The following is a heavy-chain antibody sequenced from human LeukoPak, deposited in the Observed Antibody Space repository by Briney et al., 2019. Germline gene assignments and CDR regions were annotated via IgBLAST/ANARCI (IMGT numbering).Heavy chain of an antibody. CDR1: GFTFSSYE. D-gene: IGHD6-19*01. V-gene: IGHV3-48*03. J-gene: IGHJ5*02. CDR2: ISSSGSTI. CDR3: ARDLPTAVAGTEGTGWFDP. Sequence: PGGSLRLSCAASGFTFSSYEMNWVRQAPGKGLEWVSYISSSGSTIYYADSVKGRFTISRDNAKNSLYLQMNSLRSEDTAVYYCARDLPTAVAGTEGTGWFDPWGQGTLVAVSS.